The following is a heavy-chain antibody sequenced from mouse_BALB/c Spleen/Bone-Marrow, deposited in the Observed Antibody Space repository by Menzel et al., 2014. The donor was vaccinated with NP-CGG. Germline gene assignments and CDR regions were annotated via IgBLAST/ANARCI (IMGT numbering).Heavy chain of an antibody. D-gene: IGHD2-12*01. J-gene: IGHJ4*01. CDR2: INPSNGGT. CDR1: GYTFTNYY. V-gene: IGHV1S81*02. CDR3: TRSRRAMDH. Sequence: VQLQQSGAELVKPGASVKLSCKASGYTFTNYYMCWVKQRPGQGLEWIGEINPSNGGTNFNEKFKSKATLTVDKSSSTAYMSLSSLTSEDSAVYYCTRSRRAMDHWGQGTSVTVSS.